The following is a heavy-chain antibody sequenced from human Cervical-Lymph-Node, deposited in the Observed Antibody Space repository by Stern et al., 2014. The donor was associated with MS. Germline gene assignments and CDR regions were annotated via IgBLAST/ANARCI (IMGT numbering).Heavy chain of an antibody. J-gene: IGHJ4*02. CDR3: ATSLGTYVGNPFDD. Sequence: QVQLVESGGGLVKPGRSLRLSFAASGLTFRDYYMSWIRPAPGTGLEGISSISSTGHTKYYPDSCMGRLTISRDDAKSSVYLQIDSLGAADTAVYYCATSLGTYVGNPFDDWGQGTLVTVSS. V-gene: IGHV3-11*01. CDR2: ISSTGHTK. D-gene: IGHD4-23*01. CDR1: GLTFRDYY.